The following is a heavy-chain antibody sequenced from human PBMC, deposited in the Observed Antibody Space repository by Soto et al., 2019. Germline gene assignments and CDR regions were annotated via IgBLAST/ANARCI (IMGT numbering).Heavy chain of an antibody. D-gene: IGHD5-18*01. CDR1: GFTFSSYG. Sequence: QVQLVESGRGVVQPGRSLRLSCAASGFTFSSYGMHWVRQAPGKGLEWVAVISYDGSNKYYADSVKGRFTISRDNSKNTLYLQMNSLRAEDTAVYYCAKARQLSLRPYYFDYWGQGTLVTVSS. CDR2: ISYDGSNK. CDR3: AKARQLSLRPYYFDY. V-gene: IGHV3-30*18. J-gene: IGHJ4*02.